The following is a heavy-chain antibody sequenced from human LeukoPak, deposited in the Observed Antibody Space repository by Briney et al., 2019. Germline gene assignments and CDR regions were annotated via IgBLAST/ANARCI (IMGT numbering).Heavy chain of an antibody. J-gene: IGHJ4*02. D-gene: IGHD4-17*01. CDR2: IDVGGGDP. Sequence: PGGCLRLSCEASGFTFSDYAMSWVREAPGKGLVGGSGIDVGGGDPWCANSAKGRFTVPRDNSGNTLYLQMTALRAEDTAVYYCAARPPHYGDYVYWGLGTLVTVSS. CDR3: AARPPHYGDYVY. V-gene: IGHV3-23*01. CDR1: GFTFSDYA.